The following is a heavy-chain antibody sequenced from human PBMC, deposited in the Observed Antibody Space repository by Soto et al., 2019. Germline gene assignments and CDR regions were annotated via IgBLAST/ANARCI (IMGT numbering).Heavy chain of an antibody. J-gene: IGHJ6*01. CDR2: MNPNSGNT. CDR1: GYTFTSYD. CDR3: ARRGGYLSGGSCYYGMDV. Sequence: QGQLEQSGAEVKKPGASVKVSCKASGYTFTSYDITWVRQATGQGLEWMGWMNPNSGNTGDPQKRHGRVTLDRNASINTAYMELGNRRFEDTAVYYCARRGGYLSGGSCYYGMDV. V-gene: IGHV1-8*01. D-gene: IGHD2-15*01.